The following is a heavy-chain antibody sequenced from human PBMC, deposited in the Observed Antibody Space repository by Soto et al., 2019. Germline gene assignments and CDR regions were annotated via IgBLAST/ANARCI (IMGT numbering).Heavy chain of an antibody. D-gene: IGHD3-9*01. CDR2: INWNGGST. CDR1: GFTFDDYG. V-gene: IGHV3-20*04. J-gene: IGHJ4*02. CDR3: ARVIGDYDILTGYFDY. Sequence: PGGSLRLSCAASGFTFDDYGMSWVRQAPGKGLEWVSGINWNGGSTGYADSVRGRFTISRDNAKNSLYLQMNSLRAEDTALYYCARVIGDYDILTGYFDYWGQGTLVTVSS.